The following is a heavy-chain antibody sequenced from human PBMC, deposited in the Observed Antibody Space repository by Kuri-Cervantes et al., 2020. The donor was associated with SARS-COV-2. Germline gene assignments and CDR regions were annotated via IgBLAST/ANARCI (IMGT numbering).Heavy chain of an antibody. D-gene: IGHD3-3*01. Sequence: GGSLRLSCAASGFTFSSYSMNWVRQAPGKGLEWVGRIKSKTDGGTTDYAAPVKGRFTISRDDSKNTLYLQMNSLKTEDTAVYYCTTMYYDFWSGYYSWYFDLWGRGTLVTVSS. V-gene: IGHV3-15*01. CDR3: TTMYYDFWSGYYSWYFDL. J-gene: IGHJ2*01. CDR1: GFTFSSYS. CDR2: IKSKTDGGTT.